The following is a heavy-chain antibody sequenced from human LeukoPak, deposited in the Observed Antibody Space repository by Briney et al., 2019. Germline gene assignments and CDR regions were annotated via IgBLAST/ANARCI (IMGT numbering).Heavy chain of an antibody. D-gene: IGHD2-2*01. Sequence: GGSLRLSCAVSGFTFSSYAMSWVRQAPGKVLEWVSGISSSGSTTYYADSVKGRFTISRDNSKNTLYLQMNSLRAEDTATYYCAKFNIVVVPAAAFEYWGQGTLVTVSS. CDR2: ISSSGSTT. CDR1: GFTFSSYA. CDR3: AKFNIVVVPAAAFEY. V-gene: IGHV3-23*01. J-gene: IGHJ4*02.